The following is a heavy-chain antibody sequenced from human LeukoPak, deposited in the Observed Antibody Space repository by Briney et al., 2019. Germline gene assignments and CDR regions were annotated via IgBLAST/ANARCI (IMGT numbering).Heavy chain of an antibody. CDR2: IYSGGNT. V-gene: IGHV3-53*01. J-gene: IGHJ6*02. D-gene: IGHD6-19*01. CDR1: GFSVSNNY. Sequence: GGSLRLSCAASGFSVSNNYMSWVRQAPGKGLEWVSVIYSGGNTYYADSVKGRFAISRDYSRNTLYLQMNSLRAEDTAVYYCARGGWSSGWDSYYYYGMDVWGQGPTVTVSS. CDR3: ARGGWSSGWDSYYYYGMDV.